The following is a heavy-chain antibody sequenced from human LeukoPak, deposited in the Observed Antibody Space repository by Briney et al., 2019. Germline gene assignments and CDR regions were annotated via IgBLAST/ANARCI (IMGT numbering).Heavy chain of an antibody. V-gene: IGHV3-30-3*01. CDR1: GFTFSSYA. Sequence: GGSLRLSCAASGFTFSSYAMHWVRQAPGKGLEWVAVISYDGSNKYYADSVKGRFTISRDNSKNTLYLQMNSLRADDTAVYYCARVDGAASGEFFDSWGRGTLITVSS. J-gene: IGHJ4*02. CDR3: ARVDGAASGEFFDS. D-gene: IGHD1-26*01. CDR2: ISYDGSNK.